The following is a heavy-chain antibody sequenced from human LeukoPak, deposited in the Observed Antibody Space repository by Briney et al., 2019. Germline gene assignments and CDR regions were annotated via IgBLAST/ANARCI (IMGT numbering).Heavy chain of an antibody. J-gene: IGHJ3*02. CDR3: ARTAVVVAATSIAFDI. CDR2: INPNSGGT. CDR1: GYTFTAYY. D-gene: IGHD2-15*01. V-gene: IGHV1-2*02. Sequence: GASVTVSCKPSGYTFTAYYMHWVRQAPGQGLEWRGWINPNSGGTNYAQKFQGRVTMTRDTSISTAYMELSRLRSDDTAVYYCARTAVVVAATSIAFDIWGQGTMVTVSS.